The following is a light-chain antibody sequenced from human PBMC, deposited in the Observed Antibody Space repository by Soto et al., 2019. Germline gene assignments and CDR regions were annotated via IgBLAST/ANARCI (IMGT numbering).Light chain of an antibody. CDR2: WAS. CDR1: QSGVYSSNKKNY. CDR3: QQYFSTPRT. J-gene: IGKJ1*01. Sequence: DIVLTQSPDSLAGSLGGRATITCKSSQSGVYSSNKKNYLSWYQKKSGQPPKLLIYWASTRESGVPDRFSGSGSGTDFTLTISSLQAEDVAVYYCQQYFSTPRTFGQGTKVDIK. V-gene: IGKV4-1*01.